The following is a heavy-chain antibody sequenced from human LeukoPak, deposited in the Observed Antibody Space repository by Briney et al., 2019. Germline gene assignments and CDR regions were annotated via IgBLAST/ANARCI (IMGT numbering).Heavy chain of an antibody. CDR2: ISWNSGSI. Sequence: GRSLRLSCAASGFTFDDYAMHWVRQAPGKGLEWVSGISWNSGSIGYADSVKGRFTISRDNAKNSLYLQMNSLRAEDTALYYCAKDLRFGELDKYDAFDIWGQGTMVTVSS. CDR1: GFTFDDYA. CDR3: AKDLRFGELDKYDAFDI. V-gene: IGHV3-9*01. J-gene: IGHJ3*02. D-gene: IGHD3-10*01.